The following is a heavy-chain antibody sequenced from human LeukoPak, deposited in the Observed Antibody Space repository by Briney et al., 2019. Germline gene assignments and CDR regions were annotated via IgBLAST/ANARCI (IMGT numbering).Heavy chain of an antibody. Sequence: SVKVYCKDSGGTFSSYAISWVRQAPGQGLEWMGGIIPIFGTPNYAQKFQGRVTITADESTSTAYMKLSSLRSEDTAVYYCARRVPRNTVTQSYYFDYWGQGTLVTVSS. CDR1: GGTFSSYA. D-gene: IGHD4-11*01. CDR2: IIPIFGTP. CDR3: ARRVPRNTVTQSYYFDY. V-gene: IGHV1-69*01. J-gene: IGHJ4*02.